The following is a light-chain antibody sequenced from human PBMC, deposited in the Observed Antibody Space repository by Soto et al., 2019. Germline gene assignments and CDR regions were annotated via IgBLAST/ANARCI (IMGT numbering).Light chain of an antibody. V-gene: IGLV1-44*01. CDR3: AAWDDSLNGLYV. CDR1: SSNIGSNT. Sequence: QSVLTQPPSASGTPGQRXTISCSGSSSNIGSNTVNWYQQLPGTAPKLLIYSNNQRPSGVPDRFSGSKSGTSASLAISGLQSEDEADYYCAAWDDSLNGLYVFGTGTKVTVL. J-gene: IGLJ1*01. CDR2: SNN.